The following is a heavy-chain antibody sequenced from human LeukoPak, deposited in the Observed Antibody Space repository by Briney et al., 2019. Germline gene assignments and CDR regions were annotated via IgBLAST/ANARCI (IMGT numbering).Heavy chain of an antibody. CDR2: IKEDGGLK. CDR1: GFNFRDHW. Sequence: GGSLRLSCAVSGFNFRDHWMTWVRQAPGKGLEWVANIKEDGGLKYYVGSVKGRFTISRDNAKNSLYLQMSSLRVEDTAVYYCARDVLGRSGEQLDYWGQGTLVTVSS. J-gene: IGHJ4*02. CDR3: ARDVLGRSGEQLDY. V-gene: IGHV3-7*03. D-gene: IGHD3-3*01.